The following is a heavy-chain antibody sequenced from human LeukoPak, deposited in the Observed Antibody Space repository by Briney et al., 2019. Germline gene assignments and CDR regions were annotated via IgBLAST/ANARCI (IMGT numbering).Heavy chain of an antibody. CDR3: ARVGGYSYGYFDY. D-gene: IGHD5-18*01. CDR2: IKQDGSEK. CDR1: GFTFSSYW. Sequence: PGGSLRLSCAASGFTFSSYWMSWDRQAPGKGLEWVANIKQDGSEKYYVDSVKGRFTISRDNAKNSLYLQMNSLRAEDTAVYYCARVGGYSYGYFDYWGQGTLVTVSS. V-gene: IGHV3-7*01. J-gene: IGHJ4*02.